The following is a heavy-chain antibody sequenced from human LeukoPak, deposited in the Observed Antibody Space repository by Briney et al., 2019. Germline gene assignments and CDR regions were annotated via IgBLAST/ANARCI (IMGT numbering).Heavy chain of an antibody. Sequence: PSETLSLTCAVYGGSFSGYYWSWIRQPPGKGLEWIGEINHSGSTNYNPSLKSRVTISVDTSKNQFSLKLSSVIAADTAVYYCARLPLVLRYFDWSRQNWFDPWGQGTLVTVSS. J-gene: IGHJ5*02. V-gene: IGHV4-34*01. D-gene: IGHD3-9*01. CDR3: ARLPLVLRYFDWSRQNWFDP. CDR2: INHSGST. CDR1: GGSFSGYY.